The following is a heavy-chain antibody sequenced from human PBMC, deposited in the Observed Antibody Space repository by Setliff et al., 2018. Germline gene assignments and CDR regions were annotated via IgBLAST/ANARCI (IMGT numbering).Heavy chain of an antibody. V-gene: IGHV1-2*04. D-gene: IGHD3-22*01. Sequence: ASVKVSCKASGYTFTGYYMHWVRLAPGQGLEWMGWINPNSGGTNYAQKFQGWVTMTRDTSISTAYMELSRLRSDDTAVYYCARSRDGGNSSGYSGAFDIWGQGTMVTVSS. J-gene: IGHJ3*02. CDR1: GYTFTGYY. CDR3: ARSRDGGNSSGYSGAFDI. CDR2: INPNSGGT.